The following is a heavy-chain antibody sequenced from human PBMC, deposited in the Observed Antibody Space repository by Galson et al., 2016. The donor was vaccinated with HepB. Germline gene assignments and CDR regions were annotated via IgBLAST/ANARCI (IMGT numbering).Heavy chain of an antibody. Sequence: PALVKPTQTLTLTCTFSGFSLSTSGICVSWIRQPPGKALEWLARIDWDDDKYYSTSLNTRLTISKDTSKNQVVLTMTNMDPVDTATYYCARILDYYDINGFYSDWGQGTLVTGSS. D-gene: IGHD3-22*01. CDR2: IDWDDDK. V-gene: IGHV2-70*11. CDR1: GFSLSTSGIC. CDR3: ARILDYYDINGFYSD. J-gene: IGHJ4*02.